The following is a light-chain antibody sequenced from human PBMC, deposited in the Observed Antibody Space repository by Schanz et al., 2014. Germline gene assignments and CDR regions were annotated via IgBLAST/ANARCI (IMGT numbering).Light chain of an antibody. CDR1: SSDVGGYNY. CDR2: DVN. J-gene: IGLJ3*02. V-gene: IGLV2-8*01. Sequence: QSALTQPPSASGSPGQSVTISCTGTSSDVGGYNYVSWYQQHPGKAPKLMIFDVNQRPSGVPDRFSGSKSGNTASLTVSGLQAEDEADYYCSSYAGSNNFWVFGGGTKLTVL. CDR3: SSYAGSNNFWV.